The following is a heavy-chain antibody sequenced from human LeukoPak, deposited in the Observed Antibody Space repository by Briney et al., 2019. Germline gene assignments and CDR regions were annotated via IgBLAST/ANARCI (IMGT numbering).Heavy chain of an antibody. CDR3: ARGGRWGSYSAFDL. CDR2: INHSRVT. CDR1: GGSFSGYY. D-gene: IGHD1-26*01. V-gene: IGHV4-34*01. J-gene: IGHJ3*01. Sequence: KSSETLSLTCAVYGGSFSGYYWSWIRQPPGKGLEWIGEINHSRVTNYNPSLKSRVTISVDTSRSQFSLKLKSVTAADTAVYFCARGGRWGSYSAFDLWGQGTMVTVSS.